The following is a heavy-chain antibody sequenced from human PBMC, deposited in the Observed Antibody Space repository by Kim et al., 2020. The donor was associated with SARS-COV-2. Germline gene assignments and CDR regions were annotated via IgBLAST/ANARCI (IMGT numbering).Heavy chain of an antibody. CDR2: IIPIFGTA. V-gene: IGHV1-69*13. Sequence: SVKVSCKASGGTFSSYAISWVRQAPGQGLEWMGGIIPIFGTANYAQKFQGRVTLTADEYTSTAYMELSSLCSEEPPGFYFSRDGSLGISGYYLYY. CDR1: GGTFSSYA. CDR3: SRDGSLGISGYYLYY. J-gene: IGHJ6*01. D-gene: IGHD3-22*01.